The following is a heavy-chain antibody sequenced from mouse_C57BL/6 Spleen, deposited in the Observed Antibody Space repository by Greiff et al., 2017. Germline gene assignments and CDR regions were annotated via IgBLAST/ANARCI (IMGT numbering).Heavy chain of an antibody. D-gene: IGHD1-2*01. CDR2: ISDGGSYT. CDR3: ARGPVRPSWFAY. V-gene: IGHV5-4*03. Sequence: EVKLVESGGGLVKPGGSLKLSCAASGFTFSSYAMSWVRQTPEKRLEWVATISDGGSYTYYPDNVKGRFTISRDNAKNNLYLQMSHLKSEDTAMYYCARGPVRPSWFAYWGQGTLVTVSA. CDR1: GFTFSSYA. J-gene: IGHJ3*01.